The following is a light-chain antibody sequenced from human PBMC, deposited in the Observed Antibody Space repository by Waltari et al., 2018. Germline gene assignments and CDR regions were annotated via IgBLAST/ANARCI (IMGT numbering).Light chain of an antibody. CDR2: QDT. CDR1: KLENKL. CDR3: QAWDIKNVI. V-gene: IGLV3-1*01. Sequence: SYELTQAHSVFVSPGQTATITCSGDKLENKLTSWYQQKPGQSPVLVLYQDTKRPSGISERFSGSNSGDTATLTITGTQTTDEADYYCQAWDIKNVIFGGGTKLTVL. J-gene: IGLJ2*01.